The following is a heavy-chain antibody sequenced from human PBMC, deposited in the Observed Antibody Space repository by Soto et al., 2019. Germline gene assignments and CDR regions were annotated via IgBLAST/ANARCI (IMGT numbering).Heavy chain of an antibody. CDR2: IYYSGST. CDR1: GGSISSYY. D-gene: IGHD4-17*01. CDR3: AMSRTTVTTRWFDP. V-gene: IGHV4-59*01. Sequence: PSETLSLTYTASGGSISSYYWSWIRQPPGKGLEWIGYIYYSGSTNYNPSLKSRVTISVDTSKNQFSLKLSSVTAADTAVYYCAMSRTTVTTRWFDPWGQGTLVTVS. J-gene: IGHJ5*02.